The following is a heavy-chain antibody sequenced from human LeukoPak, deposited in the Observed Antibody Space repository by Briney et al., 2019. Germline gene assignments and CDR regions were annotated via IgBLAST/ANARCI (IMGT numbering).Heavy chain of an antibody. CDR2: IYYSGST. D-gene: IGHD3-22*01. J-gene: IGHJ4*02. Sequence: ASETLSLTCTVSGGSISSSNYYWGWIRQPPGKGLEWIGSIYYSGSTYYNPSLKSRVTISVDTSKNQFSLKLSSVTAADTAVYYCAGWLLLRWGRYFDYWGQGTLVTVSS. CDR1: GGSISSSNYY. V-gene: IGHV4-39*01. CDR3: AGWLLLRWGRYFDY.